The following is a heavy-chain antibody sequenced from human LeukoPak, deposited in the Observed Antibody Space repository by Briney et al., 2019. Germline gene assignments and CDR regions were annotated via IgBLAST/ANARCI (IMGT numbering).Heavy chain of an antibody. CDR2: INHSGST. CDR3: VRRCGGDCYSKMGLDL. V-gene: IGHV4-38-2*02. Sequence: SETLSLTCTVSGYSITSGYYWGWIRQPPGKGLEWIGSINHSGSTYYNPSLKSRVTISVDTSNNQFSLKLSSVTAADTAVYYCVRRCGGDCYSKMGLDLWGQGTAVTVSS. CDR1: GYSITSGYY. J-gene: IGHJ5*02. D-gene: IGHD2-21*02.